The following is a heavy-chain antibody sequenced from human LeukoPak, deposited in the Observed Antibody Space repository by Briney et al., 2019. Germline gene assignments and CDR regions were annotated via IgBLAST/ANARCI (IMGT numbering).Heavy chain of an antibody. CDR3: ARIGGFTYFDY. V-gene: IGHV4-4*07. D-gene: IGHD3-16*01. Sequence: SETLSLTCTVSGGYISSYYWSWIRQPAGKELEWIGRFHTSGSPNYNPSLKSRVTMSVDTSKNQFSLRLSSVSPADTAVYYCARIGGFTYFDYWGQGTLVTVSS. CDR2: FHTSGSP. CDR1: GGYISSYY. J-gene: IGHJ4*02.